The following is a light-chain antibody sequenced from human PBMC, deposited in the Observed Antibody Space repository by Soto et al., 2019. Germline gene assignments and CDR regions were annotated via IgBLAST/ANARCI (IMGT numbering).Light chain of an antibody. CDR1: SGDVGGYDY. CDR3: SSHTSGSTRV. V-gene: IGLV2-14*01. J-gene: IGLJ1*01. Sequence: QSVLTQPASVSGSPGQSIAISCTGTSGDVGGYDYVSWYQQHPDKAPKLMNYEVTKRPSWVSNRFSGSKSGNTASLTISGLQPEDEADYYCSSHTSGSTRVFGSGTKLTVL. CDR2: EVT.